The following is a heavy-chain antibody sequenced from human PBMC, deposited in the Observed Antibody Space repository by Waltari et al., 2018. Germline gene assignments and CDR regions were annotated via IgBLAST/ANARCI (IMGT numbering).Heavy chain of an antibody. V-gene: IGHV4-59*01. D-gene: IGHD3-16*01. CDR3: ARLHRGFYADY. CDR1: GGSISSYY. CDR2: IYYSGST. Sequence: QVQLQESGPGLVKPSETLSLTCTVSGGSISSYYWSWIRQPPGKGLEWIGYIYYSGSTNSNPSLKSRVTISVDTSKNQFSLKLSSVTAADTAVYYCARLHRGFYADYWGQGTLVTVSS. J-gene: IGHJ4*02.